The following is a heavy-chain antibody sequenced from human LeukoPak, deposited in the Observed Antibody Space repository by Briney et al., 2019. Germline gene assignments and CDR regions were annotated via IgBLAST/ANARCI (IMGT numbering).Heavy chain of an antibody. Sequence: PGGSLRLPCAASGFTFSSYGMHWVRQAPGKGLEWVAVISYDGSNKYYADSVKGRFTISRDNSKNTLYLQMNSLRAEDTAVYYCAKDQEYDFWSGYYPHYWGQGTLVTVSS. D-gene: IGHD3-3*01. CDR1: GFTFSSYG. V-gene: IGHV3-30*18. J-gene: IGHJ4*02. CDR3: AKDQEYDFWSGYYPHY. CDR2: ISYDGSNK.